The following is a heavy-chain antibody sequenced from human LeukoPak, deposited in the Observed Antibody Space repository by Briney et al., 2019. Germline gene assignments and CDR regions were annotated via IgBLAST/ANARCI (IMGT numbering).Heavy chain of an antibody. CDR3: ARGTTDLDY. CDR1: GFAFSSYS. Sequence: PGGSLRLSCAASGFAFSSYSMNWVRQAPGKGLEWVSSISSSSSYIYYADSVKGRFTISRDNAKNSLYLLMNSLRAEDTAVYYCARGTTDLDYWGQGTRVIVSS. D-gene: IGHD1-14*01. CDR2: ISSSSSYI. V-gene: IGHV3-21*01. J-gene: IGHJ4*02.